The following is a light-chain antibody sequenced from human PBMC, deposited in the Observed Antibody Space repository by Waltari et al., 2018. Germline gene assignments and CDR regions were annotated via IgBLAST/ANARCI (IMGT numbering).Light chain of an antibody. V-gene: IGLV2-23*02. J-gene: IGLJ2*01. CDR3: CSYAGSSTHVL. Sequence: QSSLTQPASVSGSPGQSLTIPCTGTSSDVGGSNYVPWYHQYPDKAPKLMIYDVSKRPSGGSNRFSGSKSSNTASLTISGLQAEDEADYYCCSYAGSSTHVLFGGGTKLTVL. CDR1: SSDVGGSNY. CDR2: DVS.